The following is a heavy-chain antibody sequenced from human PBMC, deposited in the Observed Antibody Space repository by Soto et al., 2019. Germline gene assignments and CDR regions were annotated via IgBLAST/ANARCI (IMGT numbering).Heavy chain of an antibody. CDR3: ARAARGYYDSSGYPNVFDY. J-gene: IGHJ4*02. Sequence: SETLSLTCTVSGGSSSSSSYYWGWIRQPPGKGLEWIGSIYYSGSTYYNPSLKSRVTISVDTSKNQFSLKLSSVTAADTAVYYCARAARGYYDSSGYPNVFDYWGQGTLVTVSS. CDR1: GGSSSSSSYY. D-gene: IGHD3-22*01. V-gene: IGHV4-39*01. CDR2: IYYSGST.